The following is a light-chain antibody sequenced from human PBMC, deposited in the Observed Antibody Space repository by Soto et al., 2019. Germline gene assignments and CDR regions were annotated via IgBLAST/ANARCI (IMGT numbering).Light chain of an antibody. V-gene: IGKV4-1*01. Sequence: DFVMTQSPDSLAVSLGETATINCKSSQSVLSSADNKNYLVWFQQKPGQPPKLLITWASIRQSGVPERFSGSGSGTDFTLTISGLQAEDVAVYYCQQTYGAPITFGGGTRVEIK. CDR3: QQTYGAPIT. CDR2: WAS. CDR1: QSVLSSADNKNY. J-gene: IGKJ4*01.